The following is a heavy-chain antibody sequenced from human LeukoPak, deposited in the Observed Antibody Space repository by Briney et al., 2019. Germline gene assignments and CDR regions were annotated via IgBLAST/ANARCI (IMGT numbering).Heavy chain of an antibody. CDR2: IYTGGST. CDR1: GFIVSNKY. CDR3: ARGGIQLWLPMAD. V-gene: IGHV3-53*01. D-gene: IGHD5-18*01. Sequence: GGSLRLPCAASGFIVSNKYMSWVRQAPGRGLEWVSIIYTGGSTYYADSVKGRFTISRDNSKNTLYLQMNSLRVEDTAVYYCARGGIQLWLPMADWGQGTLVTVSS. J-gene: IGHJ4*02.